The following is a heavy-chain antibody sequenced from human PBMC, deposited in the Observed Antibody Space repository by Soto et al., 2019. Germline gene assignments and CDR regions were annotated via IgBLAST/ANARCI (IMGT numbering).Heavy chain of an antibody. J-gene: IGHJ4*02. V-gene: IGHV1-18*01. D-gene: IGHD4-4*01. Sequence: ASVKVSCKASGYTFTSYGISWVRQAPGQGLEWMGWISAYNGNTNYAQKLQGRVTMTTDTSTSTAYMELRSLRSDDTAVYYCGRDPPRATVTTGYYFDYWGQGTLVTVSS. CDR3: GRDPPRATVTTGYYFDY. CDR2: ISAYNGNT. CDR1: GYTFTSYG.